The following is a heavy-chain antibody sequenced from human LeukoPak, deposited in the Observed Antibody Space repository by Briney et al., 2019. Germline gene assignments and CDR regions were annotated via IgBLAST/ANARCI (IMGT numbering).Heavy chain of an antibody. D-gene: IGHD2-2*01. CDR3: GSRNMDTEMPPRY. CDR2: ISGSGSGT. Sequence: PGGSLRLSCAASGFTFSSYAMSWVRQAPGKGLEWVSAISGSGSGTYYADSVKGRFTISRDNSKNTLYLQMNSLRAEDTAVYYCGSRNMDTEMPPRYWGQGTMVTVSP. V-gene: IGHV3-23*01. CDR1: GFTFSSYA. J-gene: IGHJ4*02.